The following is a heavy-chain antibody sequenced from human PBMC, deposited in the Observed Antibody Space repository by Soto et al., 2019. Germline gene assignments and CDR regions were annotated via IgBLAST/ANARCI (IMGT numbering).Heavy chain of an antibody. D-gene: IGHD5-12*01. CDR2: VYHGGTT. J-gene: IGHJ4*02. CDR3: AVPGRGDFDY. CDR1: GASIGTNNW. V-gene: IGHV4-4*02. Sequence: SETLSLTCAVSGASIGTNNWWSWVRQPPGKGLEWIGEVYHGGTTNCNPSLKSRVTISIDKSKNQFSLTLTSMTAADTALYYCAVPGRGDFDYWSQGTLVTVSS.